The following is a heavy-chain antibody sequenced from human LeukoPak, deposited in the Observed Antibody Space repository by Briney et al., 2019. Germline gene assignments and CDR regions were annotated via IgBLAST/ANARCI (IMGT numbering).Heavy chain of an antibody. Sequence: PGGSLRLSCAASGFFSSYSMNWVRQAPGKGLEWVSSISSSSTYTYYVDSVKGRFTISRDNAKNSLYLQMNSLRAEDTAVYYCAELGITMIGGVWGKGTTVTISS. J-gene: IGHJ6*04. D-gene: IGHD3-10*02. V-gene: IGHV3-21*01. CDR2: ISSSSTYT. CDR1: GFFSSYS. CDR3: AELGITMIGGV.